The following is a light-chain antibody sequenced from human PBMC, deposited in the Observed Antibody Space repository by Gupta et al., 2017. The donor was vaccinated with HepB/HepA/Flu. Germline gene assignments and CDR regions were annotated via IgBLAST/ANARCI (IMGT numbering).Light chain of an antibody. CDR1: QSIRNY. V-gene: IGKV1-39*01. Sequence: IQKTQSPSSLSASVGDRVTITCRASQSIRNYLNWYQHKPGKAPKRLIYSASTLQNEVPSRFSGSGSGTEFTLTISSLQPEDFAAYYCQQCITTPITFGHGTRLEIK. CDR3: QQCITTPIT. CDR2: SAS. J-gene: IGKJ5*01.